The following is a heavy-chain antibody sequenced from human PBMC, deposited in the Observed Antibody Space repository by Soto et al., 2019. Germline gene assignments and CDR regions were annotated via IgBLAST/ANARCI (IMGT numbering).Heavy chain of an antibody. D-gene: IGHD3-3*01. CDR2: IKQDGSEK. J-gene: IGHJ4*02. CDR3: ARGTLWNGYQFFDY. Sequence: GGSLRLSCAGSGFAFCNYWIIFFRHSPGKGLEWVANIKQDGSEKYYVDSVRGRFTISRDNAKNSLYLQMSGLRAEDTAVFYCARGTLWNGYQFFDYWGQGTLVTVSS. CDR1: GFAFCNYW. V-gene: IGHV3-7*01.